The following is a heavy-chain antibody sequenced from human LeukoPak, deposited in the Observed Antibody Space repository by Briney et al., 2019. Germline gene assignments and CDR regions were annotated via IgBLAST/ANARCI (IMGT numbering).Heavy chain of an antibody. Sequence: SVKVSCKASGGTFSSYAISWVRQAPGQGLEWMGRIIPIFGTANYAQKFQGRVTITTDESTSAAYMELSSLRSEDTAVYYCARDLGIVVVPAAGDPNWFDPWGQGTLVTVSS. D-gene: IGHD2-2*03. J-gene: IGHJ5*02. CDR3: ARDLGIVVVPAAGDPNWFDP. CDR1: GGTFSSYA. CDR2: IIPIFGTA. V-gene: IGHV1-69*05.